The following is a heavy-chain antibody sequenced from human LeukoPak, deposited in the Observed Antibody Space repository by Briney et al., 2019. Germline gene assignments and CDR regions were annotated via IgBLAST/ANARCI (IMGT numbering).Heavy chain of an antibody. Sequence: SSETLSLTCTVSGGSISSYYWSWIRQPPGKGLEWIGYIHYSGSTNYNPSLKSRVTMSVDTSKNQFSLKPSSVTAADTAVYYCARHQDYGDYALDYWGQGTLVTVSS. V-gene: IGHV4-59*08. CDR1: GGSISSYY. D-gene: IGHD4-17*01. CDR3: ARHQDYGDYALDY. J-gene: IGHJ4*02. CDR2: IHYSGST.